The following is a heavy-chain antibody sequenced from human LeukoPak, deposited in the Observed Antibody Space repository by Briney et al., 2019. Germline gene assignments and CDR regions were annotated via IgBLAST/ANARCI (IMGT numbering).Heavy chain of an antibody. J-gene: IGHJ5*02. CDR3: ARDRSGDKWFHP. CDR1: GGTFSSYA. D-gene: IGHD3-10*01. CDR2: IIPIFGTA. Sequence: SVKVSCKASGGTFSSYAISWVRQAPGQGLEWMGGIIPIFGTANYAQKFQGRVTITADESTSTAYMKLSSLRSEDTAEYYCARDRSGDKWFHPGAREPLVPVPS. V-gene: IGHV1-69*01.